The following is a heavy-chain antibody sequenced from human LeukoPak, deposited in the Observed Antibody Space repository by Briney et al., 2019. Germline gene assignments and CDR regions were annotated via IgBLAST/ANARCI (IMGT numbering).Heavy chain of an antibody. Sequence: PSETLSLTSTVSGGSISSYYWSWIRQPPGKGLEWIGEINHSGSTNYNPSLKSRVTISVDTSKNQFSLKLSSVTAADTAVYYCAREYGSGRPFYYYYMDVWGKGTTVTVSS. CDR3: AREYGSGRPFYYYYMDV. V-gene: IGHV4-34*01. D-gene: IGHD3-10*01. CDR1: GGSISSYY. CDR2: INHSGST. J-gene: IGHJ6*03.